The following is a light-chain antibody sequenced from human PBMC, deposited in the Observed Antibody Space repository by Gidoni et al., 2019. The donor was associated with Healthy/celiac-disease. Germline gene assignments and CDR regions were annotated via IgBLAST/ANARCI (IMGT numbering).Light chain of an antibody. CDR3: QQYNSYSRT. J-gene: IGKJ1*01. V-gene: IGKV1-5*03. CDR1: QSISSW. Sequence: DIPMTQSPSTLSASVEDRVTITCRASQSISSWLAWYQQKPGKAPKLLIYKASSLESGVPARFSGSGSGTEFTLTISRLQPDDFATYYCQQYNSYSRTFGQGTKVEIK. CDR2: KAS.